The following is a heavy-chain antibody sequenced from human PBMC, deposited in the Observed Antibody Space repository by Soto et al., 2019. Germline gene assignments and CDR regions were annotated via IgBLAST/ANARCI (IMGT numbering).Heavy chain of an antibody. CDR3: AKGLFITSYGMDV. CDR2: IYPSDSDT. Sequence: GESLKISCQGFGFSFTNYWIAWVRQMPDKGLEWLGIIYPSDSDTKYSPSFQGQATISVDKSISTAYLQWSSLKASDTAMYYCAKGLFITSYGMDVWGQGTTVTVSS. V-gene: IGHV5-51*01. J-gene: IGHJ6*01. CDR1: GFSFTNYW. D-gene: IGHD1-20*01.